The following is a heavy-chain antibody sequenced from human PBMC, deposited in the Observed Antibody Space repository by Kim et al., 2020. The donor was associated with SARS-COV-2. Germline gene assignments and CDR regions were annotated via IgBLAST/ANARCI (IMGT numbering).Heavy chain of an antibody. Sequence: ASVKVSCKASGYTFTSYGISWVRQAPGQGLEWMGWISAYNGNTNYAQKLQGRVTMTTDTSTSTAYMELRSLRSDDTAVYYCASYRYYYDSSGYWILDAFDIWGQGTMVTVSS. CDR2: ISAYNGNT. V-gene: IGHV1-18*01. CDR3: ASYRYYYDSSGYWILDAFDI. D-gene: IGHD3-22*01. CDR1: GYTFTSYG. J-gene: IGHJ3*02.